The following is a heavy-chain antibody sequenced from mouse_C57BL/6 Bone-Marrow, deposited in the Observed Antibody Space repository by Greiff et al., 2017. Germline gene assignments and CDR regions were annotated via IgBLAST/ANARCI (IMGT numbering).Heavy chain of an antibody. Sequence: EVQLVESGGDLVKPGASLKLSCAASGYTFTSYCMPWVRQTPDKRLEWVATISTGGSYTDYPDSVKGRFTISKDNAKNTLYLQIRSLKSEDTAMYYGARVITTVVARGYFDYWGQGTTLTVSS. J-gene: IGHJ2*01. CDR3: ARVITTVVARGYFDY. V-gene: IGHV5-6*01. CDR2: ISTGGSYT. CDR1: GYTFTSYC. D-gene: IGHD1-1*01.